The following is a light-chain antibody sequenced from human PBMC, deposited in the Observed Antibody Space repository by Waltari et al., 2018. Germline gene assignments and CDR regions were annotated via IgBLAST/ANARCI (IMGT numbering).Light chain of an antibody. V-gene: IGLV3-27*01. J-gene: IGLJ2*01. CDR3: YSVDDNKRV. CDR2: KAS. CDR1: VLAKRY. Sequence: SYELTQPSSVSVSPGQTARITCSGAVLAKRYTRWFQQKPGQAPVLVIYKASERPSGIPERFSGSSSGTTVTLTISGAQVEDEADYYCYSVDDNKRVFGGGTKLTVL.